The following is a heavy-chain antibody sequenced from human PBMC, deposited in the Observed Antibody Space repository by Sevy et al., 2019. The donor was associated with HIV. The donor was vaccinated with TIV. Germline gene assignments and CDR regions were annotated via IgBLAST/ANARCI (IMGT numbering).Heavy chain of an antibody. CDR2: IRYDGSNK. CDR1: GFTFSSYS. D-gene: IGHD3-3*01. V-gene: IGHV3-30*02. CDR3: AREWLSPFDY. J-gene: IGHJ4*02. Sequence: GGSLRLSCAASGFTFSSYSMNWVRQAPGKGLEWVAFIRYDGSNKYYADSVKGRFTISRDNSKNTLYLQMNSLRAEDTAVYYCAREWLSPFDYWGQGTLVTVSS.